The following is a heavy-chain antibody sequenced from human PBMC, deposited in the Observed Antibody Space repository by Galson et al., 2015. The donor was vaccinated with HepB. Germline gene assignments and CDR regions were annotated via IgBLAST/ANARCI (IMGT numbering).Heavy chain of an antibody. CDR1: GYTFTSYG. V-gene: IGHV1-18*04. CDR3: ALSRDGYNWGY. CDR2: ISAYNGNT. Sequence: SVKVSCKASGYTFTSYGISWVRQAPGQGLERMGWISAYNGNTNYAQKLQGRVTMTTDTSTSTAYMELRSLRSDDTAVYYCALSRDGYNWGYWGQGTLVTVSS. D-gene: IGHD5-24*01. J-gene: IGHJ4*02.